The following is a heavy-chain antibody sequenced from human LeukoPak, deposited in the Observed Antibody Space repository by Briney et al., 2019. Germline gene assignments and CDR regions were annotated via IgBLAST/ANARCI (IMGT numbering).Heavy chain of an antibody. J-gene: IGHJ3*02. CDR1: GGTFSSYA. D-gene: IGHD1-26*01. CDR3: ASPHGSGSYSDAFDI. V-gene: IGHV1-69*01. CDR2: IIPIFGTA. Sequence: GASVKVSCKASGGTFSSYAISWVRQAPGQGLEWMGGIIPIFGTANYAQKFQGRVTITADESTSTAYMEPSSLRSEDTAVYYCASPHGSGSYSDAFDIWGQGTMVTVSS.